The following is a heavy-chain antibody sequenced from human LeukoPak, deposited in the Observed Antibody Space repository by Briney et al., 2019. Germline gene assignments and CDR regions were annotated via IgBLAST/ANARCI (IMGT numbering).Heavy chain of an antibody. Sequence: SETLSLTCTVSGDSISSYYWSWIRQPPGKGLEWIGYIYTSGSTNYNPSLKSRVTISVDTSKNQFSLKLSSVTAADTAVYYCARHSQPGPQNWNVWGQGTLVTVSS. CDR3: ARHSQPGPQNWNV. D-gene: IGHD1-1*01. V-gene: IGHV4-4*09. CDR1: GDSISSYY. CDR2: IYTSGST. J-gene: IGHJ4*02.